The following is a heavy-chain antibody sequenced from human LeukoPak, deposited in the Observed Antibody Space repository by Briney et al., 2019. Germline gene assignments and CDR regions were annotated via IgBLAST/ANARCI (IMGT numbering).Heavy chain of an antibody. Sequence: SQTLSLTCTVSGDSIRSGNYYWSWIRQPAGKGLEWIGRINTSGSTNYNSSLKSRVTISVDMSKNQFSLRLSSVTAADTAVYYCARDSGSYYYYYYMDVWGKGTTVTISS. CDR3: ARDSGSYYYYYYMDV. CDR2: INTSGST. J-gene: IGHJ6*03. CDR1: GDSIRSGNYY. V-gene: IGHV4-61*02. D-gene: IGHD1-26*01.